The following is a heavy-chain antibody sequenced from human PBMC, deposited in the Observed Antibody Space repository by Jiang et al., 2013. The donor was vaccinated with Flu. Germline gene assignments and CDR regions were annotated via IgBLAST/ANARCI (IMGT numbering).Heavy chain of an antibody. CDR1: GGTFSSYA. CDR3: ARVRFWSGYYRYFDY. V-gene: IGHV1-69*04. D-gene: IGHD3-3*01. CDR2: IIPILGIA. J-gene: IGHJ4*02. Sequence: SSVKVSCKASGGTFSSYAISWVRQAPGQGLEWMGRIIPILGIANYAQKFQGRVTITADKSTSTAYMELSSLRSEDTAVYYCARVRFWSGYYRYFDYWGQGTLVTVSS.